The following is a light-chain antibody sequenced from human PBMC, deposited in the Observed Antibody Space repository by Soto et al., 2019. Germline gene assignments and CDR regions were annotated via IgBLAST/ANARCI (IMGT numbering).Light chain of an antibody. J-gene: IGKJ4*01. Sequence: EIVMTQSPATLSVSPGERVTISCRASQSIYEKLAWYQQKPGQTPRLVIYDASTRATGTPGSFSGSGSGTEFTLTISSLQSEDFAVYYGQQYNRWPLTFGGGTKVEIK. CDR1: QSIYEK. CDR3: QQYNRWPLT. V-gene: IGKV3-15*01. CDR2: DAS.